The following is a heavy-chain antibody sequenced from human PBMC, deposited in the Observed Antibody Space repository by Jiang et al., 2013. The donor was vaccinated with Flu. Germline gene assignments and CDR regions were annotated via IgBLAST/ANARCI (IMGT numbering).Heavy chain of an antibody. Sequence: GLVKPSQTLSLTCTVSGGSISSGDYYWSWIRQPPGKGLEWIGYIYYSGSTYYNPSLKSRVTISVDTSKNQFSLKLSSVTAADTAVYYCARYGDSNYYYYGMDVWGQGTTVTVSS. V-gene: IGHV4-30-4*01. CDR2: IYYSGST. D-gene: IGHD4-17*01. CDR3: ARYGDSNYYYYGMDV. CDR1: GGSISSGDYY. J-gene: IGHJ6*02.